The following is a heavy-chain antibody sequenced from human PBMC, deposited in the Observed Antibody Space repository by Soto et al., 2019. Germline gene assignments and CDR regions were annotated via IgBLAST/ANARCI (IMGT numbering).Heavy chain of an antibody. V-gene: IGHV4-38-2*01. CDR1: GYSISSGDY. J-gene: IGHJ6*02. D-gene: IGHD2-2*01. CDR2: IFHSGST. Sequence: SETLSLTCAISGYSISSGDYWGWIRQPPGKGLEWIGSIFHSGSTYYNPSLKSRVTISVDTSKNQFSLKLSSVTAADTAVYYCARVTRGGMDVWGQGTTVTVSS. CDR3: ARVTRGGMDV.